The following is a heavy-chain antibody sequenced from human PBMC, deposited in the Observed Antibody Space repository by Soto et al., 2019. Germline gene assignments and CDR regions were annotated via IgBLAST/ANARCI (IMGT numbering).Heavy chain of an antibody. CDR2: IKQDGSQK. Sequence: GGSLRLSCAASGFTFSSHSMNWVRQAPGKGLEWVANIKQDGSQKYYVDSVKGRFTISRDNAKNSLFLQISSLRAEDTAVYYCARSGDSSGLFYSGLGTLVTASS. V-gene: IGHV3-7*01. CDR1: GFTFSSHS. CDR3: ARSGDSSGLFY. J-gene: IGHJ4*02. D-gene: IGHD6-19*01.